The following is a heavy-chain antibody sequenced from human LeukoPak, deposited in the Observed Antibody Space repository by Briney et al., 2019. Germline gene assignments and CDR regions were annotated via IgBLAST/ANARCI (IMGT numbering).Heavy chain of an antibody. Sequence: GASVKVSCKASGYTFTSYYIHWVRQAPGQGLKWMGRIIPILGIANYAQKFQGRVTITADKSTSTAYMELSSLRSEDTAVYYCARDITMVRGVMGNRLNYFDYWGQGTLVTVSS. D-gene: IGHD3-10*01. CDR2: IIPILGIA. CDR3: ARDITMVRGVMGNRLNYFDY. J-gene: IGHJ4*02. V-gene: IGHV1-69*04. CDR1: GYTFTSYY.